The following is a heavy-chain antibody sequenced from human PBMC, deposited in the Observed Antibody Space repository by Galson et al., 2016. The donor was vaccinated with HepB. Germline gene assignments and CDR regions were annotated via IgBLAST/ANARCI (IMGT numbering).Heavy chain of an antibody. CDR2: IDPSDSYS. Sequence: QSGAEVKKPGESLRISCKGSGSNFSNFWITWVRQLPGKGLEWMGRIDPSDSYSDYSPSFRGHVTISVDRSISTAYLQWSSLKASDTAMYYCARKFYYVSGNYYNPSDYHGMDVWGQGTTVTVSS. J-gene: IGHJ6*02. CDR3: ARKFYYVSGNYYNPSDYHGMDV. D-gene: IGHD3-10*01. CDR1: GSNFSNFW. V-gene: IGHV5-10-1*01.